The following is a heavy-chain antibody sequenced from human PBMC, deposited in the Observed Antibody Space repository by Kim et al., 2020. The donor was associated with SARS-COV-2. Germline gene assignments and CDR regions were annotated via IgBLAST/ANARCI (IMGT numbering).Heavy chain of an antibody. J-gene: IGHJ6*02. V-gene: IGHV3-23*01. CDR3: AKGDYCSGGSCYYYYGMDV. CDR2: ISGSGGST. CDR1: GFTFSSYA. Sequence: GGSLRLSCAASGFTFSSYAMSWVRQAPGKGLEWVSAISGSGGSTYYADSVKGRFTISSDNSKNTLYLQMNSLRAEDTAVYYCAKGDYCSGGSCYYYYGMDVWGQGTTVTVSS. D-gene: IGHD2-15*01.